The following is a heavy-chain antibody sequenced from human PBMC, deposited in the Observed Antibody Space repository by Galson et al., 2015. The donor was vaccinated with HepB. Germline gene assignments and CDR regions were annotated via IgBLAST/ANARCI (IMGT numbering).Heavy chain of an antibody. CDR3: VRDPPHLRELFDY. J-gene: IGHJ4*02. CDR2: INSDGSST. CDR1: GFTFDDYA. Sequence: SLRLSCAASGFTFDDYAMHWVRQAPGKGLLWVSHINSDGSSTNYADSVMGRFTISRDNAKNTLYLQMNSLRAEDTAVYYCVRDPPHLRELFDYWGQGTLVTVSS. V-gene: IGHV3-74*01. D-gene: IGHD3-10*01.